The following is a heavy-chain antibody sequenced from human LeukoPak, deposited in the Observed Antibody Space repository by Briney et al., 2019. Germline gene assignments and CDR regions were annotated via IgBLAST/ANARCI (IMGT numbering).Heavy chain of an antibody. J-gene: IGHJ4*02. CDR1: GFAFSSYS. D-gene: IGHD6-13*01. CDR3: ARGYLAAAGSFDY. V-gene: IGHV3-48*01. CDR2: ISSSSSTI. Sequence: GGSLRLSCAASGFAFSSYSMNWVRQAPGKGLEWVSYISSSSSTIYYADSVKGRFTISRDNAKNSLYLQMNSLRAEDTAVYYCARGYLAAAGSFDYWGQGTLVTVSS.